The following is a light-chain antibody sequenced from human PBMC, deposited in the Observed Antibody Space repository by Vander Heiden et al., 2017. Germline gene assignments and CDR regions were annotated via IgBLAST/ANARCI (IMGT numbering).Light chain of an antibody. J-gene: IGKJ2*01. CDR1: QSVSSSY. V-gene: IGKV3-20*01. CDR2: GVS. Sequence: ELVLTQSPGTLSLSPGERATLACRASQSVSSSYLAWYQQKPGQAPRLLIYGVSSRATGIPDRFSGSGSGTDFTLTISRLEPEDFAVYYCQQYGISLYTFGQGTKLEIK. CDR3: QQYGISLYT.